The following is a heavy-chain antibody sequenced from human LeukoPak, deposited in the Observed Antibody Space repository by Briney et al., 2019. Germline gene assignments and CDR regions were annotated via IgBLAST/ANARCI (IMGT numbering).Heavy chain of an antibody. CDR2: IYYSGST. J-gene: IGHJ4*02. V-gene: IGHV4-39*07. CDR3: ARDLRKYTTGRYFFDY. D-gene: IGHD6-19*01. Sequence: SEALSLTCTVSSGSISSSTYYWGWIRQPPGKGLEWIASIYYSGSTYYSPSLKSRVTISVDTSKNQFSLRLSSVTAADTAVYYCARDLRKYTTGRYFFDYWGQGTLVTVSS. CDR1: SGSISSSTYY.